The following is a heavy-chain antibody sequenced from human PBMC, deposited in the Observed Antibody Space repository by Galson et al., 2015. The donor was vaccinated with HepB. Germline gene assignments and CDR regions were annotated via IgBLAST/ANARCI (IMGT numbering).Heavy chain of an antibody. CDR3: ARETTGFSHGMDV. J-gene: IGHJ6*02. D-gene: IGHD1-1*01. Sequence: SLRLSCAASGFTVSSNYMSWVRQAPGKGLEWVSVIYSGSSTTYYADSVKGRFTISRDNSKNTLYLQMNSLRAEDTAVYHCARETTGFSHGMDVWGQGTTVSVSS. CDR1: GFTVSSNY. CDR2: IYSGSSTT. V-gene: IGHV3-53*01.